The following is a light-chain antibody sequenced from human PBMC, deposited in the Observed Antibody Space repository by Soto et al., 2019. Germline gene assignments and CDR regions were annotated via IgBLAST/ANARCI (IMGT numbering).Light chain of an antibody. CDR3: QQYNNWPIT. V-gene: IGKV3-15*01. CDR1: QSISIN. Sequence: DIVLTQSPGTLSVSPWERVPISCRASQSISINLAWYQQKPGQAPRLLIYGASTRATGIPARFSGSGSGTEFTLTISSLQSEDFAVYYCQQYNNWPITFGQGTLLEIK. CDR2: GAS. J-gene: IGKJ5*01.